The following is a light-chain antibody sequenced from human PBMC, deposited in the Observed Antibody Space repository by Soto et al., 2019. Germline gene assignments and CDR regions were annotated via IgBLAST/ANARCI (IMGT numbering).Light chain of an antibody. CDR3: QQRSDWPST. J-gene: IGKJ4*01. CDR2: DAS. CDR1: QSVGSY. Sequence: EIVLTQCPATLSLSPGDRATLSCRASQSVGSYLGWYQQRPGQAPRLLIYDASNRATGIPARFSGSGSGTDFTLTISSLEPEDFAVYYCQQRSDWPSTFGGGTKVDIK. V-gene: IGKV3-11*01.